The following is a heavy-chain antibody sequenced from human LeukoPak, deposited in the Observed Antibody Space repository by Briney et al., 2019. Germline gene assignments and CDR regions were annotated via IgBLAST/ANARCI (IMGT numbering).Heavy chain of an antibody. Sequence: PSETLSLTCTVSGASISSSYWSWIRQPPGEGLEWFGYIYTSGNTNYNPPLQSRVTMSVDTSKNQFSLNLTSVTAADTAVYYCARLQSYGSGRSYYMDVWANGATVTVSS. V-gene: IGHV4-4*09. CDR1: GASISSSY. J-gene: IGHJ6*03. CDR2: IYTSGNT. D-gene: IGHD3-10*01. CDR3: ARLQSYGSGRSYYMDV.